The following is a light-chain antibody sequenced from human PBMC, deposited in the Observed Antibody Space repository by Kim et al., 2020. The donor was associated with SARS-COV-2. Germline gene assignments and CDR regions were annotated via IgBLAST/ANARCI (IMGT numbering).Light chain of an antibody. CDR2: AAS. CDR3: QKYDDGQLT. V-gene: IGKV1-27*01. CDR1: QGFGNS. J-gene: IGKJ4*01. Sequence: SASVGDRVTITCRATQGFGNSLAWYQQKPGKVPKLLIYAASTLQTGVPSRFSGSGSGTDFTLTISSLQPEDFAIYYCQKYDDGQLTFGGGTKLEI.